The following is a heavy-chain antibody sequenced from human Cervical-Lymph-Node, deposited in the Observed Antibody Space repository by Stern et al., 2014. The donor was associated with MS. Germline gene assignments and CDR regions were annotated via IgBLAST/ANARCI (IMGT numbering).Heavy chain of an antibody. V-gene: IGHV4-4*02. CDR3: AREPLGGT. CDR1: GDSIGSSNW. D-gene: IGHD3-10*01. J-gene: IGHJ5*02. CDR2: IYHRGST. Sequence: QVQLQESGPGLVKHSGTLSLTCAVSGDSIGSSNWWSWVRQPPGKGLEWIGEIYHRGSTNYNPSVQSRVHLSIDQVQNQFFLKLTSVTAADTAVYYCAREPLGGTWGQGTLVTVSS.